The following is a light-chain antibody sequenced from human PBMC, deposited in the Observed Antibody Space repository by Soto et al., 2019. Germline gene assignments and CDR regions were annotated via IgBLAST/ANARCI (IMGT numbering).Light chain of an antibody. J-gene: IGLJ2*01. CDR1: SSDVGGYNY. V-gene: IGLV2-11*01. CDR3: CSYAGSYTMVV. CDR2: DVS. Sequence: QSALTQPRSXXXXXXXXXXXXCTGTSSDVGGYNYVSWYQQHPGKAPKLMIYDVSKRPSGVPDRFSGSKSGNTASLTISGLQAEDEADYYCCSYAGSYTMVVFGGGTKLTVL.